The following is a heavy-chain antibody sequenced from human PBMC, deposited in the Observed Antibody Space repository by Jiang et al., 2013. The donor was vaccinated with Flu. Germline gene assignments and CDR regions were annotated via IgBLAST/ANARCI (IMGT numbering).Heavy chain of an antibody. CDR2: IHYTREH. D-gene: IGHD2-8*01. Sequence: EWIGSIHYTREHQLQPSLKSRVTISVDMSKDQFSLKLSSVTAADTAVYYCAREGVPPYNWFDPWGQGTLVTVSS. CDR3: AREGVPPYNWFDP. J-gene: IGHJ5*02. V-gene: IGHV4-59*01.